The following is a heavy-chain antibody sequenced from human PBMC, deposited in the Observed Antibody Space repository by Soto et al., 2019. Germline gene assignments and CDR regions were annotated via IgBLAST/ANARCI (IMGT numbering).Heavy chain of an antibody. J-gene: IGHJ6*02. CDR3: ASAEGGLSKPFGLEWLLTADYYYGMDV. CDR1: GGSISSSSYY. V-gene: IGHV4-39*01. CDR2: IYYSGST. Sequence: QLQLQESGPGLVKPSETLSLTCTVSGGSISSSSYYWGWIRQPPGKGLEWIGSIYYSGSTYYNPSLKSRVTISVDTSKNQFSLKLSSVTAADTAVYYCASAEGGLSKPFGLEWLLTADYYYGMDVWGQGTTVTVSS. D-gene: IGHD3-3*01.